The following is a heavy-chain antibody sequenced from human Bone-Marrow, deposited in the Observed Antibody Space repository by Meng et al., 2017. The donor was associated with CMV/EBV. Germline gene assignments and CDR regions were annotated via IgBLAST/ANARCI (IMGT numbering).Heavy chain of an antibody. V-gene: IGHV3-11*04. D-gene: IGHD3-10*01. Sequence: GESLKISCAASGFTFSDYYMSWIRQAPGKGLEWLAYISSGSGTIYYADSVKGRFTISRDNAKNSLYLQMNSLRVDDTAVYYCASPGFWEAYYYVRDVWGQGTTVTVSS. CDR3: ASPGFWEAYYYVRDV. CDR2: ISSGSGTI. CDR1: GFTFSDYY. J-gene: IGHJ6*02.